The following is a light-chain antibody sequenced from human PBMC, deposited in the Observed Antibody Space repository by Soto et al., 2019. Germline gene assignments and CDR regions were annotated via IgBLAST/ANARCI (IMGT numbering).Light chain of an antibody. V-gene: IGKV1-39*01. CDR2: AAS. CDR3: QQSYSSPRT. Sequence: DLQMTQSPSSLSASVGDRVTITCRASQSISSHLNWYQQKPGKAPNLLIYAASSLQGGVPSRFSGGGSGTEFTLTISSLQPEDFATYYCQQSYSSPRTFGQGTKLEIK. CDR1: QSISSH. J-gene: IGKJ2*02.